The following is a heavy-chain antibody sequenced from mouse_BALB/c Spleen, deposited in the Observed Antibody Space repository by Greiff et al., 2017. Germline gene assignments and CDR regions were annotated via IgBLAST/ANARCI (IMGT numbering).Heavy chain of an antibody. Sequence: QVQLQQSGAELAKPGASVKMSCKASGYTFTSYWMHWVKQRPGQGLEWIGYINPSTGYTEYNQKFKDKATLTADKSSSTAYMQLSSLTSEDSAVYYCGKRRYGSFYAMDYWGKGTTVTVTS. CDR3: GKRRYGSFYAMDY. CDR1: GYTFTSYW. D-gene: IGHD1-1*02. J-gene: IGHJ4*01. CDR2: INPSTGYT. V-gene: IGHV1-7*01.